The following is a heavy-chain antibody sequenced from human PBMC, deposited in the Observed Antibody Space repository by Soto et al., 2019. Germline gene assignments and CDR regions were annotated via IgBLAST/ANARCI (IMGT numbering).Heavy chain of an antibody. J-gene: IGHJ4*02. V-gene: IGHV1-69*13. Sequence: SVKVSCKASGGTFSSYAISWVRQAPGQGLEWMGGIIPIFGTANYSQKFQGRVTITADESTSTAYMELSSLRSEDTALYYCARGYYYDSSGCYYYFDYWGQGTLVTVSS. CDR3: ARGYYYDSSGCYYYFDY. CDR1: GGTFSSYA. CDR2: IIPIFGTA. D-gene: IGHD3-22*01.